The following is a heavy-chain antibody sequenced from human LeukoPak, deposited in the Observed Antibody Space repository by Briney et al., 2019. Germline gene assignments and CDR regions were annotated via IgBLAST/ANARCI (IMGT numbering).Heavy chain of an antibody. CDR2: INSDGSST. Sequence: GGSLRLSCAASGFTFSSYWMHWVRQAPGKGLVWVSRINSDGSSTSYADSVKGRFTISRDNAKSTLYLQMNSLRAEDTAVYYCAMILTGYYSNDCWGQGTLVTVSS. J-gene: IGHJ4*02. CDR3: AMILTGYYSNDC. CDR1: GFTFSSYW. D-gene: IGHD3-9*01. V-gene: IGHV3-74*01.